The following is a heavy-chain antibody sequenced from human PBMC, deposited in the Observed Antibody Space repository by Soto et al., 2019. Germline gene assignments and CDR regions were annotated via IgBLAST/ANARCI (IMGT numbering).Heavy chain of an antibody. CDR1: GDSVTSGDYY. D-gene: IGHD3-10*01. V-gene: IGHV4-30-4*01. CDR2: ISYSGNT. CDR3: AREPVTMVRGVIIYYYGMDV. Sequence: SETLSLTCSVSGDSVTSGDYYWTWARQSPGKGLEWIGYISYSGNTAYNPSLSSRLTISLDTSKNHFSLKLHAATAADTAVYYCAREPVTMVRGVIIYYYGMDVWGQGTTVTVSS. J-gene: IGHJ6*02.